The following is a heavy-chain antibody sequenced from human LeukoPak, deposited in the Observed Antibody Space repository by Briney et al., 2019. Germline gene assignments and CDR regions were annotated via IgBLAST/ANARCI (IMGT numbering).Heavy chain of an antibody. Sequence: PSETLSLTCTLSGGSISSYYWSWIRQPAGKGLEWIGRIYTSGSTNYNPSLKTRVTVSVDTSKSQFSLKLSSVTAADTAMYYCAREGDKGGYNYWGQGTLVTVTS. CDR3: AREGDKGGYNY. CDR1: GGSISSYY. V-gene: IGHV4-4*07. CDR2: IYTSGST. J-gene: IGHJ4*02. D-gene: IGHD5-18*01.